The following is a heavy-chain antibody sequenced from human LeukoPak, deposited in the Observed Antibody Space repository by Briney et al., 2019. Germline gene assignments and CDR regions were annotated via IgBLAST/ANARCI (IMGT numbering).Heavy chain of an antibody. CDR2: ISSNGGST. D-gene: IGHD5-12*01. CDR1: GFTFSSYA. V-gene: IGHV3-64*04. Sequence: GGSLRLSCSASGFTFSSYAMHWVRQAPGKGLEYVSAISSNGGSTYYADSVKGRFTISRDNSKNTLYLQMNSLGAEDTAVYYCARDRGRRDDYWGQGTLVTVSS. J-gene: IGHJ4*02. CDR3: ARDRGRRDDY.